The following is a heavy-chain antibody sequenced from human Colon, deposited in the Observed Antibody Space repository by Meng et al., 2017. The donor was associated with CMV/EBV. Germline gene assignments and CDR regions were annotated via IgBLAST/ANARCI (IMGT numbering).Heavy chain of an antibody. V-gene: IGHV3-48*03. D-gene: IGHD2-2*01. CDR2: ISSSGSTI. CDR1: GFTFSSYD. J-gene: IGHJ4*02. Sequence: GESLKISCAISGFTFSSYDMTWVRQAPGKGLEWIAYISSSGSTIFYADSVKGRFTISRDNAKKSLYLQMNSLRAEDTAVYYCARDGFAAAFFEYWGQGTLVTVSS. CDR3: ARDGFAAAFFEY.